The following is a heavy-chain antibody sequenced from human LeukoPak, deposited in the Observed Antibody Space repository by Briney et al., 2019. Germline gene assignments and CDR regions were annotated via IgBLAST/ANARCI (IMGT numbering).Heavy chain of an antibody. CDR3: ATGYGSGWYDA. V-gene: IGHV4-31*03. CDR1: GVSISSRGY. CDR2: IDYSGNT. J-gene: IGHJ5*02. D-gene: IGHD3-9*01. Sequence: SQPLSLTCSVSGVSISSRGYWGWIRQHPGKGLEWIGYIDYSGNTYYKPSLQSRVIISVDTSKNQFTLKLNSVTAADTAVYYCATGYGSGWYDAWGQGAVVTVSS.